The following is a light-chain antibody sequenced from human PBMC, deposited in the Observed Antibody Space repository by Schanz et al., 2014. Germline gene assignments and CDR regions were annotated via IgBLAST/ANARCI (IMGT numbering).Light chain of an antibody. CDR3: QQRSNWPPT. V-gene: IGKV3D-20*02. CDR1: QSVSSSY. J-gene: IGKJ1*01. CDR2: GAS. Sequence: EIVLTQSPGTLSLSPGERATLSCRASQSVSSSYLAWYQQKPGQAPRLLIYGASSRATGIPDRFSGSGSGTDFTLTISRLEPEDFAVYYCQQRSNWPPTFAQGTKVEIK.